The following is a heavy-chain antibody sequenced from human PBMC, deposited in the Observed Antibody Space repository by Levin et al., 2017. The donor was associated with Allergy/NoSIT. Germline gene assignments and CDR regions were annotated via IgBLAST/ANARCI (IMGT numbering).Heavy chain of an antibody. CDR1: GFIFTSYS. Sequence: GESLKISCAASGFIFTSYSMNWVRQAPGKGLEWVSSISPTSSHIYYADSVRGRFTISRDNAKNSLYLQMNSLRTEDTAVYYCARDRGFGDYDFHYWRQGTLITVSS. D-gene: IGHD4-17*01. V-gene: IGHV3-21*01. CDR3: ARDRGFGDYDFHY. CDR2: ISPTSSHI. J-gene: IGHJ4*02.